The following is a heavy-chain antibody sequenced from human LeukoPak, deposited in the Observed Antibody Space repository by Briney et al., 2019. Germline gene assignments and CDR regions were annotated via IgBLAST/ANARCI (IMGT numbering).Heavy chain of an antibody. J-gene: IGHJ4*02. D-gene: IGHD5-24*01. CDR1: GGSISSYY. Sequence: SETLSLTCTVSGGSISSYYWGWIRQPPGKGLEWIGSIYYSGSTYYDPSLKSRVTISVDTSRNQFSLKLSSVTAADTAVYYCARVVWATIDYWGQGTLVTVSS. V-gene: IGHV4-39*07. CDR3: ARVVWATIDY. CDR2: IYYSGST.